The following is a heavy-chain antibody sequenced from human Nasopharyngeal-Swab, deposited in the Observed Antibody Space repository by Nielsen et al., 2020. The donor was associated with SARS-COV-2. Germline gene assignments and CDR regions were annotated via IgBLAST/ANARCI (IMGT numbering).Heavy chain of an antibody. CDR2: IYPGDSDT. D-gene: IGHD3-22*01. CDR1: GYSFTDYW. CDR3: ARVQYYYDGSVQLRHWYFDL. Sequence: GGSLRLSCKGSGYSFTDYWIGWVRQMPGKGLEWMGIIYPGDSDTRYSPSFQGQVTFSAAKSISTAYLQWSSLKASDTAIYYCARVQYYYDGSVQLRHWYFDLWGRGTLVTVSS. J-gene: IGHJ2*01. V-gene: IGHV5-51*01.